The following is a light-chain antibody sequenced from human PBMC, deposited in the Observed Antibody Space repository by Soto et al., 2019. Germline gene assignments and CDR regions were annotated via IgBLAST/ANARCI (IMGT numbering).Light chain of an antibody. CDR1: QSVLYNSNNKNH. V-gene: IGKV4-1*01. Sequence: DIVMTQAPDSLAGSLGERATINCKSSQSVLYNSNNKNHLGWLQQKPGHPPKLLIYGASFRPSGVPDRFSGSGSGTDFTLTISSLQAEDVAVYYCQQYYSIPFTFGQGTKVDSK. CDR2: GAS. CDR3: QQYYSIPFT. J-gene: IGKJ2*01.